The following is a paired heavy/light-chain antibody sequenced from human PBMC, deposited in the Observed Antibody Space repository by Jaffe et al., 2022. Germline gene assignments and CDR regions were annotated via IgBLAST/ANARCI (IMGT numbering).Light chain of an antibody. CDR2: DAS. V-gene: IGKV1-33*01. CDR1: QDISNY. Sequence: DIQMTQSPSSLSASVGDRVTITCQASQDISNYLNWYQQKPGKAPKLLIYDASNLETGVPSRFSGSGSGTDFTFTISSLQPEDIATYYCQQYDNLPLTFGQGTKLEIK. CDR3: QQYDNLPLT. J-gene: IGKJ2*01.
Heavy chain of an antibody. V-gene: IGHV3-23*01. D-gene: IGHD3-16*01. CDR1: GFTFSSYA. Sequence: EVQLLESGGGLVQPGGSLRLSCAASGFTFSSYAMSWVRQAPGKGLEWVSAISGSGGSTYYADSVKGRFTISRDNSKNTLYLQMNSLRAEDTAVYYCAKWTDRTMITFGGVPYYFDYWGQGTLVTVSS. J-gene: IGHJ4*02. CDR2: ISGSGGST. CDR3: AKWTDRTMITFGGVPYYFDY.